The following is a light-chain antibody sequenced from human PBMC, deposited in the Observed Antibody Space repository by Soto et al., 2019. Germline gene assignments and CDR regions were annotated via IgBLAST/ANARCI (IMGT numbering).Light chain of an antibody. V-gene: IGKV1-5*03. CDR3: QQYNTYSRS. Sequence: DIQMTQSPSTLSASVGDRVTITCRASQSISRYLAWYQQKAGKAPKLLIYKASSLETGVPSRFSGSGSGTAFTLTISSLQPDDFATYYCQQYNTYSRSFGQGTTVDIK. CDR2: KAS. CDR1: QSISRY. J-gene: IGKJ1*01.